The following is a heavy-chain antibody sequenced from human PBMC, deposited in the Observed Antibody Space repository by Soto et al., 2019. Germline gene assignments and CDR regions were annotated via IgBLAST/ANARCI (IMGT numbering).Heavy chain of an antibody. V-gene: IGHV3-23*01. Sequence: PGRSLRLSCAASGFTFSNYGISRGRQAPGKGLEWASTISGSGDNIYYADSVNGRFTISRDNSKNTLYLQMNSLRAEETAVYYCEKDRGYYDSSGYPFYWGQGTLVTVSS. J-gene: IGHJ4*02. CDR2: ISGSGDNI. CDR1: GFTFSNYG. CDR3: EKDRGYYDSSGYPFY. D-gene: IGHD3-22*01.